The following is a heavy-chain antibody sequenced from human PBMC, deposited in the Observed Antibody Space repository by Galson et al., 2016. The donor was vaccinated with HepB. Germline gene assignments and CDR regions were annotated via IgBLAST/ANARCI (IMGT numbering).Heavy chain of an antibody. CDR3: AKETGGYFGYHEN. CDR1: GFSFSSYG. D-gene: IGHD5-12*01. CDR2: ISASDARE. J-gene: IGHJ4*02. Sequence: SLRLSCAASGFSFSSYGMHWVRQAPGKGLEWVSVISASDAREYYADSVEGRFTISRDISQNTVYLQMNSLKAEDTALYYCAKETGGYFGYHENWGQGSLVTVSS. V-gene: IGHV3-23*01.